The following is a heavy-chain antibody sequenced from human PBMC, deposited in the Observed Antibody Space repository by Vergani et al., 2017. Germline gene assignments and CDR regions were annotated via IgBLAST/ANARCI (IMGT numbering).Heavy chain of an antibody. J-gene: IGHJ4*02. CDR2: ISANNGNT. V-gene: IGHV1-18*04. Sequence: QVQLVQSGAEVKKPGASVKVSCKASGYTFTSYGISWVRQAPGQGREWMGWISANNGNTNYAQKLQGRVTRTTDTSTSTAYMELRSLRSDDTAVYYCARIDYGDYHEKAYYFDYWGQGTLVTVSS. CDR3: ARIDYGDYHEKAYYFDY. CDR1: GYTFTSYG. D-gene: IGHD4-17*01.